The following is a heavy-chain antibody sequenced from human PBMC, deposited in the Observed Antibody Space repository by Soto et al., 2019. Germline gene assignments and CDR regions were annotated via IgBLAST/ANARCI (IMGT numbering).Heavy chain of an antibody. J-gene: IGHJ6*02. CDR1: GFTFSSYG. Sequence: QVQLVESGGGVVQPGRSLRLSCAASGFTFSSYGMHWVRQAPGKGLEWVAVIWYDGSNKYYADSVKGRFTISRDNSKNTLYLQMNSLRAEDTAVYYCARDWSATVTTLGFGMDVWGQGTTVTVSS. V-gene: IGHV3-33*01. CDR3: ARDWSATVTTLGFGMDV. D-gene: IGHD4-17*01. CDR2: IWYDGSNK.